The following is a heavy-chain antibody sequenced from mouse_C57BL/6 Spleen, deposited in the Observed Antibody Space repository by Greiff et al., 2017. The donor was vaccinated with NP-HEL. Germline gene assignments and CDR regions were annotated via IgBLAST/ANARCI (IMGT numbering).Heavy chain of an antibody. J-gene: IGHJ2*01. D-gene: IGHD1-1*01. Sequence: QVQLQQSGAELARPGASVKLSCKASGYTFTSYGISWVKQRTGQGLEWIGEIYPRSGNTYYNEKFKGKATLTADKSSSTAYMELRSLTSEDSAVYFCARGVTTVVARGYYFDDWGQGTTLTVSS. V-gene: IGHV1-81*01. CDR1: GYTFTSYG. CDR3: ARGVTTVVARGYYFDD. CDR2: IYPRSGNT.